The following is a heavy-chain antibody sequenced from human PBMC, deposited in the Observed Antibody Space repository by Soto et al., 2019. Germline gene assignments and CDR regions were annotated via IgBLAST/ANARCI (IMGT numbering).Heavy chain of an antibody. CDR2: IYYSGST. J-gene: IGHJ6*02. V-gene: IGHV4-59*01. CDR1: GGSIISYY. D-gene: IGHD6-19*01. CDR3: ARLYSSGWPRKNGMDV. Sequence: PSETLSLTCTVSGGSIISYYWSWIRQPPGKGLEWIGYIYYSGSTNYNPSLKSRVTISVDTSKNQFSLKLSSVTAADTAVYYCARLYSSGWPRKNGMDVWGQGTTVTVSS.